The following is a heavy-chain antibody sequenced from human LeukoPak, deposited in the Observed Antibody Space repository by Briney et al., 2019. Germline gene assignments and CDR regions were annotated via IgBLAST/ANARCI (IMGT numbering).Heavy chain of an antibody. D-gene: IGHD2-21*02. V-gene: IGHV4-39*07. Sequence: SETLSLTCTVSGGSISSSSYYWGWIRQPPGKGLEWIGSIYYSGSTYYNPSLKSRVTISVDTSKNQFSLKLSSVTAADTAVYYCARETFIVVVTAIQSPFDYWGQGTLVTVSS. J-gene: IGHJ4*02. CDR3: ARETFIVVVTAIQSPFDY. CDR1: GGSISSSSYY. CDR2: IYYSGST.